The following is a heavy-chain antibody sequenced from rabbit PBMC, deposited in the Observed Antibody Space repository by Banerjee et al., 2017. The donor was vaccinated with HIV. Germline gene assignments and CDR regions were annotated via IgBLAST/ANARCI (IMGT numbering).Heavy chain of an antibody. V-gene: IGHV1S40*01. CDR3: ARTSSGRLNTIDL. J-gene: IGHJ4*01. D-gene: IGHD1-1*01. Sequence: AKGRFTISKTSSTTVTLQMTSLTAADTATYFCARTSSGRLNTIDLWGPGTLVTVS.